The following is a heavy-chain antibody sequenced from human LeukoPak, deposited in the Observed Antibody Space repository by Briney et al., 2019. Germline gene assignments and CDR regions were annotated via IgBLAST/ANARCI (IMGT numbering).Heavy chain of an antibody. Sequence: GTSLRLSCAASGFTFSNFYMHWVRQAPEKGLVWVSRLNSDGSTKSYADSVKGRFTISRDNAKNTVYLQMNSLRAEDTAVYYCARDDYGDFGPDYWGQGTLVTVSS. CDR3: ARDDYGDFGPDY. V-gene: IGHV3-74*01. D-gene: IGHD4-17*01. CDR1: GFTFSNFY. CDR2: LNSDGSTK. J-gene: IGHJ4*02.